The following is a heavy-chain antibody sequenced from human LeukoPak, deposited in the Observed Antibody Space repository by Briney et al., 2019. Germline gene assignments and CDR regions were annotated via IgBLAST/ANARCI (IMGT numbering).Heavy chain of an antibody. J-gene: IGHJ4*02. Sequence: ASVKVSCKASGYTFTSYAMHWVRQSPGQRLEWMGWINAGNGNTKYSQKFQGRVTITRDTSASTAYMELSSLRSEDTAVYYCARGKVRGVIEVDYWGQGTLVTVSS. CDR2: INAGNGNT. CDR3: ARGKVRGVIEVDY. CDR1: GYTFTSYA. V-gene: IGHV1-3*01. D-gene: IGHD3-10*01.